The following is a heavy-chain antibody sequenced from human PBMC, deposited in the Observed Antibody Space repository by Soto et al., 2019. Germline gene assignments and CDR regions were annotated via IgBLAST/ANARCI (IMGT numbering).Heavy chain of an antibody. CDR3: ARDKDLEPTVWGY. V-gene: IGHV4-31*02. Sequence: QVHLQESGPGLVRPSETLSLSCSVSGDSMATGGHYYNWIRHLPGKGLEWIGYIYYSGATHYSPSLRPRATMSIDTSKKQVSLRFISVTAADTALYFCARDKDLEPTVWGYWGQGIQVTVSS. J-gene: IGHJ4*02. D-gene: IGHD7-27*01. CDR1: GDSMATGGHY. CDR2: IYYSGAT.